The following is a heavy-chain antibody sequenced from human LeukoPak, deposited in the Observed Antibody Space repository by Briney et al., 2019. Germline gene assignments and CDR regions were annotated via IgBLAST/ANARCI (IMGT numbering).Heavy chain of an antibody. Sequence: SETLSLTCAVYGGSFSGYYWSWIRQPPGKGLEWIGEINHSGSTNYNPSLKSRVTISVDTSKNQFSLTLSSVTAADTAVYYCAREGYSNRIDYWGQGTLVTVSS. CDR3: AREGYSNRIDY. D-gene: IGHD4-11*01. V-gene: IGHV4-34*01. CDR1: GGSFSGYY. J-gene: IGHJ4*02. CDR2: INHSGST.